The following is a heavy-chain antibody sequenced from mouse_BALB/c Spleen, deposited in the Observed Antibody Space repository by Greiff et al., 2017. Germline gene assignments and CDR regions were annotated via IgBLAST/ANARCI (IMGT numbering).Heavy chain of an antibody. J-gene: IGHJ4*01. Sequence: VMLVESGPDLVAPSQSLSITCTVSGFSLTSYGVHWVRQPPGKGLEWLVVIWSDGSTTYNSALKSRLSISKDNSKSQVFLKMNSLQTDDTAMYYCARHKRGGYAMDYWGQGTSVTVSS. CDR2: IWSDGST. CDR3: ARHKRGGYAMDY. CDR1: GFSLTSYG. V-gene: IGHV2-6-2*01.